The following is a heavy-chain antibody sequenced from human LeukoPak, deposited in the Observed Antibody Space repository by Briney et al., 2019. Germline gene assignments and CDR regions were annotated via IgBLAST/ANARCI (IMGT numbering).Heavy chain of an antibody. V-gene: IGHV4-39*01. D-gene: IGHD1-26*01. J-gene: IGHJ4*02. CDR3: ARFKGGTGFDY. Sequence: PSETLSLTCAVPGGSITTTDFDRAWIRQPPGQGFEWIATISSSGKAYYYPSLMSRVTISVDTSKNQFSLDVTSVTAADTGLFYCARFKGGTGFDYWGRGILVIVS. CDR1: GGSITTTDFD. CDR2: ISSSGKA.